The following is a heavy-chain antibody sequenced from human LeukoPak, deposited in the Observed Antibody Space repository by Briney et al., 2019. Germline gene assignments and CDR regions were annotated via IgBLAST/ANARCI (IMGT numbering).Heavy chain of an antibody. CDR2: IWYDESNK. Sequence: GRSLRLSCAASGFTLNSYAMHWVRQAPGKGLEWVAVIWYDESNKYYADSVKGRFTISRDNSKITLYLQMNSLRVEDTAVYYCARGGGATDAFDIWGQGTMVTVSS. D-gene: IGHD5-24*01. CDR3: ARGGGATDAFDI. J-gene: IGHJ3*02. CDR1: GFTLNSYA. V-gene: IGHV3-33*01.